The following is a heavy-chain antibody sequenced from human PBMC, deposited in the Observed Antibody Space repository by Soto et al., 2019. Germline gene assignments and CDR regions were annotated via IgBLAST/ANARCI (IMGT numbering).Heavy chain of an antibody. CDR1: GGSISSYY. CDR3: AREVTTVTTFFDY. CDR2: IYYSGST. J-gene: IGHJ4*02. D-gene: IGHD4-17*01. Sequence: ETLSLTCTVSGGSISSYYWSWIRQPPGKGLEWIGYIYYSGSTNYNPSLKSRVTISVDTSKNQFSLKLSSVTAADTAGYYWAREVTTVTTFFDYWGQGTLVTVSS. V-gene: IGHV4-59*01.